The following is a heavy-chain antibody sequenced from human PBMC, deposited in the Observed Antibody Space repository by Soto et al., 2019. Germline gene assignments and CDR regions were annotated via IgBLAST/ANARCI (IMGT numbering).Heavy chain of an antibody. CDR1: GFTFSNFD. J-gene: IGHJ6*02. D-gene: IGHD2-2*02. CDR2: IGAARDP. V-gene: IGHV3-13*05. Sequence: PGGSLRLSCATSGFTFSNFDMHWVRQVPGKGLEWVSAIGAARDPYYLGSVKGRFTISRENAKNSVYLQMNDLRAGDSAVYYCARAYTGRLPRRADYYYDMDVWGQGTTVTVSS. CDR3: ARAYTGRLPRRADYYYDMDV.